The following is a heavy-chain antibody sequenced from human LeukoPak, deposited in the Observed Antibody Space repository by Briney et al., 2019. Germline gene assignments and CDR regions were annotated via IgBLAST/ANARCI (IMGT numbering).Heavy chain of an antibody. Sequence: GGSLRLSCAASGFTFSSYAMSWVRQAPGRGLEGVSAISGSGGSTYYADSVKGRFTISRDNSKNTLYLQMNSLRAEDTAVYYCAKGSGYFDWLLTYYFDYWGQGTLVTVSS. J-gene: IGHJ4*02. CDR2: ISGSGGST. CDR3: AKGSGYFDWLLTYYFDY. V-gene: IGHV3-23*01. CDR1: GFTFSSYA. D-gene: IGHD3-9*01.